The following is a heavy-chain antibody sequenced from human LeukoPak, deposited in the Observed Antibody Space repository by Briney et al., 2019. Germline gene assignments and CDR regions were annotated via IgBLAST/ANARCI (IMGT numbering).Heavy chain of an antibody. V-gene: IGHV3-23*01. CDR2: SGTGGGT. D-gene: IGHD6-13*01. J-gene: IGHJ4*02. CDR1: GLTFSGYA. Sequence: GGSLRLSCAASGLTFSGYAMSWVRQAPGKGLEWVSASGTGGGTYYADSVKGRFTISRDNSKNTMYLQMNSLRAEDTALYYCARLRGSSWYYFDYWGQGTLVTVSS. CDR3: ARLRGSSWYYFDY.